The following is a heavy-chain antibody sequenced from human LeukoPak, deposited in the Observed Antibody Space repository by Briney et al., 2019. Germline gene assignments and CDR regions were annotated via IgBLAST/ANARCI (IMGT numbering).Heavy chain of an antibody. CDR1: GGSFSGYY. V-gene: IGHV4-34*01. CDR2: INHSGST. J-gene: IGHJ4*02. Sequence: KPSETLSLTCAVYGGSFSGYYWSWIRQPPGKGLEWIGEINHSGSTNYNPSLKSRVTISVDTSKNQFSLKLSSVTAADTAVYYCARDGLVSRGYFDYWGQGTLVTVSS. CDR3: ARDGLVSRGYFDY. D-gene: IGHD1-26*01.